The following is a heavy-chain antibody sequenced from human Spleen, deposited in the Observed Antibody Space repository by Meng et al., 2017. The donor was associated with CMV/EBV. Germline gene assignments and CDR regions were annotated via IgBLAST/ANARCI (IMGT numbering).Heavy chain of an antibody. CDR2: ITASGSTI. CDR1: EFTFSDYW. CDR3: AREGPRSFRNWFDP. D-gene: IGHD1-26*01. Sequence: GESLKISCVASEFTFSDYWMSWVRQAPGKGLEWVSYITASGSTIYYADSVKGRFTISRDNAENSLYLQMNSLRAEDTAVYYCAREGPRSFRNWFDPWGQGTLVTVSS. J-gene: IGHJ5*02. V-gene: IGHV3-11*04.